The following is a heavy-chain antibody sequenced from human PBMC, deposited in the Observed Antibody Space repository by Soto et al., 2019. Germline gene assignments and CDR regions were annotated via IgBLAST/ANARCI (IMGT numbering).Heavy chain of an antibody. CDR1: GFSLSTSAAG. V-gene: IGHV2-5*02. D-gene: IGHD2-8*02. CDR2: IYWDGDE. J-gene: IGHJ4*02. Sequence: QITLKESGPTLVNPPQTLPLTCTFSGFSLSTSAAGVGWIRRPPGKALECLALIYWDGDERYSPSLKSRLTITKDPSKSQVVLTMSHMDPADTATYSCAHGSCTSADVYPNPYLDSWGQGILVTVSS. CDR3: AHGSCTSADVYPNPYLDS.